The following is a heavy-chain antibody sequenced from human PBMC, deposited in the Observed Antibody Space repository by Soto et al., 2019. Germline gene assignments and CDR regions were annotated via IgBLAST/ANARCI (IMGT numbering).Heavy chain of an antibody. Sequence: QVQLVQSGAEVKKPGASVKVSCKASGYTFTSYGISWVRQAPGQGLEWMGWFSASNGNTHYAQKLQGRVTMTTDTSTSTAYMELRSLRSDDTAVYYCARDLIGEQWQSVDYWGQGTLVTVSS. CDR1: GYTFTSYG. J-gene: IGHJ4*02. CDR3: ARDLIGEQWQSVDY. CDR2: FSASNGNT. D-gene: IGHD6-19*01. V-gene: IGHV1-18*01.